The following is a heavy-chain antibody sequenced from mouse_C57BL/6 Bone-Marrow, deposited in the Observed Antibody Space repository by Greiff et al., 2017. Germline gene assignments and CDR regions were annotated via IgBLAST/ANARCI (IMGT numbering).Heavy chain of an antibody. V-gene: IGHV1-69*01. J-gene: IGHJ1*03. CDR3: APYYGSSYWYFDV. CDR2: IDPSDSYT. Sequence: QVQLQQSGAELVMPGASVKLSCKASGYTFTSYGMHWVKQRPGQGLEWIGEIDPSDSYTNYNQKFKGKSTLTVDKSSSTAYMQLSSLTSEDSAVYYCAPYYGSSYWYFDVWGTGTTVTVSS. D-gene: IGHD1-1*01. CDR1: GYTFTSYG.